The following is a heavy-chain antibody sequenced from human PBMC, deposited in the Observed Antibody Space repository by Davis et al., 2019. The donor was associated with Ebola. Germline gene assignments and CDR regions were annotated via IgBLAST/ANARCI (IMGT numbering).Heavy chain of an antibody. Sequence: GESLKISCAASGFTFSSYDMHWVRQATGKGLEWVSAIGTAGDTYYPGSVKGRFTISRENAKNSLYLQMNSLRAGDTAVYYCARAGHSSSWYSEFDYWGQGTLVTVSS. D-gene: IGHD6-13*01. V-gene: IGHV3-13*01. CDR1: GFTFSSYD. CDR2: IGTAGDT. J-gene: IGHJ4*02. CDR3: ARAGHSSSWYSEFDY.